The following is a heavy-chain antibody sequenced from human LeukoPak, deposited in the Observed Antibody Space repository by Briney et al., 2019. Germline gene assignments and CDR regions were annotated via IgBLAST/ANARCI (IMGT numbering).Heavy chain of an antibody. Sequence: SQTLSLTCTVSGGSINSGGYYWSWIRQHPGKGLEWIGCIYYSGTTYYNPSLKSRVTISVDRSKNQFSLKLSSVTAADTAVYYCARGETSGYDSFFVYWGQGTLVTVSS. CDR3: ARGETSGYDSFFVY. D-gene: IGHD5-12*01. CDR2: IYYSGTT. CDR1: GGSINSGGYY. J-gene: IGHJ4*02. V-gene: IGHV4-31*03.